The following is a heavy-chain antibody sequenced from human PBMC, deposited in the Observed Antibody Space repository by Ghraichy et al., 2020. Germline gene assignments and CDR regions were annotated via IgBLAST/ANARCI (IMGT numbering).Heavy chain of an antibody. CDR1: GGSISSGDYY. V-gene: IGHV4-30-4*01. D-gene: IGHD3-10*01. J-gene: IGHJ4*02. CDR2: IYYSGST. Sequence: SETLSLTCTVSGGSISSGDYYWSWIRQPPGKGLEWIGYIYYSGSTYYNPSLKSRVTISVDTSKNQFSLKLSSVTAADTAVYYCARDGRFGELSGTPRVDYWGQRTLVTVSS. CDR3: ARDGRFGELSGTPRVDY.